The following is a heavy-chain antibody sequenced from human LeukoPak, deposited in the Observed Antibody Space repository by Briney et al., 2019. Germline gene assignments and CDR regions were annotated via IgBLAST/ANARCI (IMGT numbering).Heavy chain of an antibody. V-gene: IGHV3-23*01. CDR3: AKDPTVAGTAEYFQH. CDR2: ISGSGSAT. Sequence: PGGSLRLSCAASGFTFNNYAMSWGRQAPGKGLEWVSVISGSGSATYYAASVKGRFTISRDNSKNTLYLQMNSLRGEDTAVYHCAKDPTVAGTAEYFQHWGQGTLVTVSS. D-gene: IGHD6-19*01. J-gene: IGHJ1*01. CDR1: GFTFNNYA.